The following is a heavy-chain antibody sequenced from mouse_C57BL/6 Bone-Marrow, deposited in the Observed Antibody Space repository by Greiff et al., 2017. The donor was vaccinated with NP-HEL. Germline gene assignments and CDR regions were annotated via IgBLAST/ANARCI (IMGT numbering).Heavy chain of an antibody. CDR2: INPYNGGT. J-gene: IGHJ2*01. CDR3: ARYYGSLFDY. CDR1: GYTFTDYY. D-gene: IGHD1-1*01. Sequence: VQLQQSGPVLVKPGASVKMSCKASGYTFTDYYMNWVKQSHGKSLEWIGVINPYNGGTSYNQKFKGKATLTVDKSSSTAYMELNSLTSEDSAVYYCARYYGSLFDYWGQGTTLTVSS. V-gene: IGHV1-19*01.